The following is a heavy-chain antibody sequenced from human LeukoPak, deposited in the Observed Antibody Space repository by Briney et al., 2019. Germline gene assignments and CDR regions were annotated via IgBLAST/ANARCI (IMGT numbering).Heavy chain of an antibody. V-gene: IGHV4-59*08. CDR2: IYYSGST. D-gene: IGHD6-19*01. J-gene: IGHJ4*02. CDR3: AIRSGAGTRDYFDY. Sequence: PSETLSLTCTVSGGSISRYYWSWIRQPPGKGLEWIGYIYYSGSTNYNPSLKSRVTVSVDTSKNQFSLKLNSVTAADTAVYYCAIRSGAGTRDYFDYWGQGTLVTVSS. CDR1: GGSISRYY.